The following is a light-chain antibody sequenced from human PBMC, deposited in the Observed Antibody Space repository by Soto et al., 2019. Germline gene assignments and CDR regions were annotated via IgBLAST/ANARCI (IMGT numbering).Light chain of an antibody. CDR2: EVS. CDR3: SSYTSSSTWV. J-gene: IGLJ3*02. V-gene: IGLV2-14*01. Sequence: QSALTQPASVSGSPGQSITISCTGTSSDVGGYNYVSWYQQHPGKAPKLMIXEVSNRPSGXXXXXXGSKSGNTASLTISGXXXXXXXXXXCSSYTSSSTWVFGGGTKLTVL. CDR1: SSDVGGYNY.